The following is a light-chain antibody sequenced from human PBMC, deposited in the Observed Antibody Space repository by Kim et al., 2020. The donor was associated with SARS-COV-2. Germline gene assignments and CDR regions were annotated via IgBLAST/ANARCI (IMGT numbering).Light chain of an antibody. Sequence: EIVMTQSPATLSVSPGERATLSCRASENISNNLAWYQQRPGQAPRVLMYDASTRATGIPARFRGSGSGTEFTLTVTGLQSEDFAVYYCQQYENWPRTFGQGTKVDIK. CDR3: QQYENWPRT. J-gene: IGKJ1*01. CDR2: DAS. CDR1: ENISNN. V-gene: IGKV3-15*01.